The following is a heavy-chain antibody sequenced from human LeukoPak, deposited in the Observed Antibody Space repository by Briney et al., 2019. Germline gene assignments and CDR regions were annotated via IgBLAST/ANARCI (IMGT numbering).Heavy chain of an antibody. CDR2: VYTSGTT. Sequence: SETLSLTCTVSGGSISGYYWSWFRQPAGKGLEWIGRVYTSGTTNYNPSLKSRVTMSIDTSKSQFSLKLTSVTAADTAVYYCARGFGHPWGRGTLVTVSS. J-gene: IGHJ5*02. CDR3: ARGFGHP. D-gene: IGHD3-10*01. CDR1: GGSISGYY. V-gene: IGHV4-4*07.